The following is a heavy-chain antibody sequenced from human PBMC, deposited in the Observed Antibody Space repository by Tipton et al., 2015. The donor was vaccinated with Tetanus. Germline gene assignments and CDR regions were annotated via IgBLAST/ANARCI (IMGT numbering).Heavy chain of an antibody. J-gene: IGHJ5*02. D-gene: IGHD2-2*01. CDR3: ARGVPYSTTMGSDWFDP. CDR1: GVSVRSYY. CDR2: VIYDGTS. V-gene: IGHV4-34*01. Sequence: TLSLTCTVSGVSVRSYYWSWIRQSPDKGLEWLGGVIYDGTSYYNPSLNSRVKISLDTSMNQDSLTLTSVTAADTALYYCARGVPYSTTMGSDWFDPWGQGTLVTVSS.